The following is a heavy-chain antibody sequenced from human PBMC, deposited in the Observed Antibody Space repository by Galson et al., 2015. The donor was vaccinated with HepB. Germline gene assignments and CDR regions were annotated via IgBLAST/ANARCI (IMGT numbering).Heavy chain of an antibody. CDR1: GFTFSNFG. J-gene: IGHJ4*02. CDR2: TRYDGNNK. Sequence: SLRLSCAASGFTFSNFGMHWVRQAPGKGLEWVAFTRYDGNNKYYAESVKGRFTISRDNSKNTLYLQMNSLRAEDTAVYYCAKDRVGWGSGSYYLSDDWGPGTLVTVSS. V-gene: IGHV3-30*02. D-gene: IGHD3-10*01. CDR3: AKDRVGWGSGSYYLSDD.